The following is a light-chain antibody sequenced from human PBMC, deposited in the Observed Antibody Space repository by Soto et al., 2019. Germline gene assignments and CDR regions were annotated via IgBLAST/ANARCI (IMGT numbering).Light chain of an antibody. CDR1: RSVNNF. CDR2: DAS. CDR3: QQRSNWSPYT. Sequence: EIVLTQSPVTLSLSPGERATLSCRASRSVNNFVAWYQEKPGQAPSLLIYDASNRASDIPDRFSGSGSGTDFTLTISSLEPEDFAVYYCQQRSNWSPYTFGQGTKLEIK. J-gene: IGKJ2*01. V-gene: IGKV3-11*01.